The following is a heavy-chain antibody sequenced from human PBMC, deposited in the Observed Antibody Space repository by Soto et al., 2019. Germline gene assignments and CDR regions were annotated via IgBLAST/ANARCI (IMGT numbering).Heavy chain of an antibody. CDR2: IWYDGSNK. D-gene: IGHD6-13*01. V-gene: IGHV3-33*01. Sequence: HPGGSLRLSCAASGFTFSSYGMHWVRQTPGKGLEWVAIIWYDGSNKYYADSVKGRFTISRDSSKNTLYLQMNSLRAEDTAVYYCARVGSSWSFDSWGQGTLVTVS. CDR1: GFTFSSYG. J-gene: IGHJ4*02. CDR3: ARVGSSWSFDS.